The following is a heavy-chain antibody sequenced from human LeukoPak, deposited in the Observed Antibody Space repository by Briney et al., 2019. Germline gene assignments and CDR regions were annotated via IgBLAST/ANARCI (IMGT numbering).Heavy chain of an antibody. CDR2: INGYNGNT. V-gene: IGHV1-18*01. D-gene: IGHD1-26*01. Sequence: GASVKVSCKASGYTFTNYGINWVRQAPGQGLEWMGWINGYNGNTDYVRKLQGRVTMTTDTSTNTAYMELRSLRSDDTAVYYCATDRVGAHDAFDIWGQGTMVTVSS. CDR1: GYTFTNYG. J-gene: IGHJ3*02. CDR3: ATDRVGAHDAFDI.